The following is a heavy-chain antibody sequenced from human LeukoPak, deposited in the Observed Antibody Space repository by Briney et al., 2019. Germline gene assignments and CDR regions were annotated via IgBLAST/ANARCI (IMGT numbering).Heavy chain of an antibody. J-gene: IGHJ4*02. Sequence: PGRSLRLSCAASGFTFDDYAMHWVRQAPGKGLEWVSGISWNSGSIGYADSVKGRFTISRDSAKNSLYLQMNSLRAEDTALYYCAKDQKYSSSSGFDYWGQGTLVTVSS. V-gene: IGHV3-9*01. CDR3: AKDQKYSSSSGFDY. CDR1: GFTFDDYA. CDR2: ISWNSGSI. D-gene: IGHD6-6*01.